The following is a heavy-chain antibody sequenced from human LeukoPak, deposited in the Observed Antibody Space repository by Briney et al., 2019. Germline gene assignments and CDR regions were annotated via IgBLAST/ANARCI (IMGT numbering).Heavy chain of an antibody. CDR1: GFTFSGYQ. Sequence: PGGSLRLSCVDSGFTFSGYQMNWVRQAPGRGLAWISYISTSGSITFYADCVKGRFTISRDNAKNSLYLQMNSLRAEDTGVYYCASDLWDVWGQGTTVTVSS. CDR3: ASDLWDV. J-gene: IGHJ6*02. CDR2: ISTSGSIT. V-gene: IGHV3-48*03.